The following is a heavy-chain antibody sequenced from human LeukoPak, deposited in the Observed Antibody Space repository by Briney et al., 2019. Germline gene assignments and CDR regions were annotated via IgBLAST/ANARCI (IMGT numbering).Heavy chain of an antibody. CDR3: ARDLYGYFDY. CDR2: LSSNGGST. V-gene: IGHV3-64*01. D-gene: IGHD2-2*02. J-gene: IGHJ4*02. CDR1: GFTFSNYA. Sequence: GGSLRLSCAASGFTFSNYAMHWVRQAPGRGLEYVSALSSNGGSTYYANSVKGRFTISRDNSKNTLYLHMGSLGAEDMAVYYCARDLYGYFDYWGQGTLVTVSS.